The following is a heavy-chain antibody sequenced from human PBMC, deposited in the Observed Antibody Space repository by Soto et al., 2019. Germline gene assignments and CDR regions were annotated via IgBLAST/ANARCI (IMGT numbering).Heavy chain of an antibody. J-gene: IGHJ1*01. CDR3: ASTGCASGRDC. CDR1: GFTFSNYW. V-gene: IGHV3-7*01. D-gene: IGHD2-21*02. Sequence: HPGGSQRLSCAASGFTFSNYWMCWVRQAPGKGLQWVASINQDGSDKYHADAVKGRFTISRDNAKNSLYLQMNSLRGEDTAVYYCASTGCASGRDCWGQGTLVTVSS. CDR2: INQDGSDK.